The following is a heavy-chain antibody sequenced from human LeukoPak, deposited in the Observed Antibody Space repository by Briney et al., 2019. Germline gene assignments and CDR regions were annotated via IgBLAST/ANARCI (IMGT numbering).Heavy chain of an antibody. J-gene: IGHJ4*02. CDR3: ARAGYDSNGLDY. V-gene: IGHV1-2*06. Sequence: ASVKVSCKASGYTFNSYGITWVQQAPGQGLEWLRRINPNSGGTHYAQKFQGRVTMTRDTSIVTAYMELSRLGSDDTAVYYCARAGYDSNGLDYWGQGTLVTVSS. CDR1: GYTFNSYG. CDR2: INPNSGGT. D-gene: IGHD3-22*01.